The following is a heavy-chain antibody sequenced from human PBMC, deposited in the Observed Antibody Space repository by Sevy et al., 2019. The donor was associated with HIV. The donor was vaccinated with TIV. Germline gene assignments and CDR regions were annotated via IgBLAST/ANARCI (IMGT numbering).Heavy chain of an antibody. V-gene: IGHV3-7*01. J-gene: IGHJ3*02. D-gene: IGHD3-22*01. CDR2: IKQDGSEK. CDR3: ASVGTYDSSGDAFDI. Sequence: GGSLRLSCAASGFTFSSYWMSWVRQAPGKGLEWVANIKQDGSEKYYVDSVKGRFTISRDNAKNSLYLQMNSLSAEETAVYYCASVGTYDSSGDAFDIWGQGTMVTVSS. CDR1: GFTFSSYW.